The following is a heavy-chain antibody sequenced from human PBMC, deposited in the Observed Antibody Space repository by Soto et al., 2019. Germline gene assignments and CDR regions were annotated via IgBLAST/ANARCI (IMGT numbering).Heavy chain of an antibody. CDR2: ISSSSSTI. CDR3: AREYYYDSSGYYLGMDV. D-gene: IGHD3-22*01. J-gene: IGHJ6*02. Sequence: GGSLRLSCAASGFTFSSYSMNWVRQAPGKGLEWVSYISSSSSTIYYADSVKGRFTISRDNAKNSLYLQMNSLRDEDTAVYYCAREYYYDSSGYYLGMDVWGQGTTVTVSS. CDR1: GFTFSSYS. V-gene: IGHV3-48*02.